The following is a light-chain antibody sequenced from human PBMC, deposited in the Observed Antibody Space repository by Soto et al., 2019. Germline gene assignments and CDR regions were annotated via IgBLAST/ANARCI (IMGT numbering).Light chain of an antibody. CDR2: DVS. CDR1: QSVDNY. CDR3: QQRSNWIT. V-gene: IGKV3-11*01. J-gene: IGKJ5*01. Sequence: EIVMTQSPATLSVSPGERAALSCRASQSVDNYLAWYQQKPGQSPRLLIYDVSNRATGTPARFSGSGSGTDFTLTISRLEPEDFAVYYCQQRSNWITFGQGTRLDIK.